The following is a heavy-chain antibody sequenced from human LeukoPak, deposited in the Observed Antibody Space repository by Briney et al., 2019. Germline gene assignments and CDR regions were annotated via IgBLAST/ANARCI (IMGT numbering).Heavy chain of an antibody. D-gene: IGHD6-13*01. CDR3: AKGIGIAAAGTGDY. CDR1: GFTFSSYG. Sequence: PGGSLRLSCAASGFTFSSYGMHWVRQAPGKGLEWVAFIRYDGSNKYYADSVKGRFTISGDNSKNTLYLQMNSLIAEDTAVYYCAKGIGIAAAGTGDYWGQGTLVTVSS. V-gene: IGHV3-30*02. J-gene: IGHJ4*02. CDR2: IRYDGSNK.